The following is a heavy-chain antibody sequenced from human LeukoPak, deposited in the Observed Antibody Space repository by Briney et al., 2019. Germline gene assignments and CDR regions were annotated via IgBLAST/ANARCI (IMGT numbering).Heavy chain of an antibody. CDR3: AKALMGSARSVAGNFDF. J-gene: IGHJ4*02. CDR1: GYTFIGYY. V-gene: IGHV1-2*02. CDR2: IDTNNGGT. D-gene: IGHD6-19*01. Sequence: ASVKVSCKASGYTFIGYYIHWVRQAPGQGLEWMGWIDTNNGGTNYAQKFQGRITMTRDTSISTTYMELNSLRAEDTAVYYCAKALMGSARSVAGNFDFWGQGTLVTVSS.